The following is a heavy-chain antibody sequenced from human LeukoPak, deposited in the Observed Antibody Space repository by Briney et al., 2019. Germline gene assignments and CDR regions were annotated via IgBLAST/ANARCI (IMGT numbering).Heavy chain of an antibody. D-gene: IGHD5-18*01. Sequence: GGSLRLSCAASGFPLSSSDMSWVRQAPGKGLEWVSSISSSGGSTYYADSVKGRFTISRDNSKNTLYLQMNSLRSEDTAVYYCAREVYSYALDALDLWGQGTMVTVSS. CDR1: GFPLSSSD. CDR3: AREVYSYALDALDL. V-gene: IGHV3-23*01. CDR2: ISSSGGST. J-gene: IGHJ3*01.